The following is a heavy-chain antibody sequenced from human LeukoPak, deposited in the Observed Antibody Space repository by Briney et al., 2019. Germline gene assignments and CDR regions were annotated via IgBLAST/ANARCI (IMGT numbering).Heavy chain of an antibody. CDR1: GGSISSYY. V-gene: IGHV4-59*01. CDR3: ARAVGIRDWSSYNWFDP. D-gene: IGHD3/OR15-3a*01. CDR2: IYYSGST. J-gene: IGHJ5*02. Sequence: PSETLSLTCTVSGGSISSYYWSWIRQPPGKGLEWIGYIYYSGSTNYNPSLKSRVTISVDTSKNQFSLKLSSVTAADTAVYYCARAVGIRDWSSYNWFDPWGQGTLVTVSS.